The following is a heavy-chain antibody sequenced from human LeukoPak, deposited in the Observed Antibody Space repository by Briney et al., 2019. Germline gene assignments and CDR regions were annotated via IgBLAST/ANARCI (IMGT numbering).Heavy chain of an antibody. V-gene: IGHV3-53*01. Sequence: GGSLRLSCAASGFTVSSNYMSWVRQAPGKGLEWVSVIYSGGSTYYADSVKGRFTISRDNSKNTMYLQMNSLRAEDTAVYYCARDRDSSSWPYYFDYWGQGTLVTVSS. CDR2: IYSGGST. CDR1: GFTVSSNY. D-gene: IGHD6-13*01. J-gene: IGHJ4*02. CDR3: ARDRDSSSWPYYFDY.